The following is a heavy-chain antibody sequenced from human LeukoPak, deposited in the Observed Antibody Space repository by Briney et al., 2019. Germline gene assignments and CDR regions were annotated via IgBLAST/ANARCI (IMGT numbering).Heavy chain of an antibody. D-gene: IGHD3-3*01. CDR2: INHSGST. CDR3: ASALGTYDFWSGYYRGSRNYGMDV. J-gene: IGHJ6*02. Sequence: SETLSLTCAVYGGSFSGYYWSWVRQPPGKGVEWVGEINHSGSTNYNPSLKRRVTISVDTSKNQFSLKLSSVTAADTAVYYCASALGTYDFWSGYYRGSRNYGMDVWGQGTTVTVSS. V-gene: IGHV4-34*01. CDR1: GGSFSGYY.